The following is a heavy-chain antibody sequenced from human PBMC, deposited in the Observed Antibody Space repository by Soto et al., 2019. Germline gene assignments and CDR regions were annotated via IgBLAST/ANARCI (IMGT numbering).Heavy chain of an antibody. Sequence: SETLSLTCTVSGGSISSSSYYWGWIRQPPGKGLEWIGSIYYSGSTYYNPSLKSRVTISVDKSKNQFSLKLSSVTAADTAVYYCTRRVRSTGLLDYWGQGALVTVSS. CDR1: GGSISSSSYY. J-gene: IGHJ4*02. CDR3: TRRVRSTGLLDY. D-gene: IGHD4-4*01. V-gene: IGHV4-39*01. CDR2: IYYSGST.